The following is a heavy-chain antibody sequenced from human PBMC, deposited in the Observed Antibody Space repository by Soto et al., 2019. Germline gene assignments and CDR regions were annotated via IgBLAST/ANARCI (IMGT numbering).Heavy chain of an antibody. Sequence: QVQLQESGPGLVKPSQTLSLTCTVSGGSISSGGYYWSWIRQHPGKGLEWIGYIYYSGSTYYTPSLKSRVTISVDTSKNQFALKLSSVTAADTAVYYCARRGGFYSSSSGYYFDYWGQGTLVTVSS. V-gene: IGHV4-31*03. J-gene: IGHJ4*02. D-gene: IGHD6-6*01. CDR1: GGSISSGGYY. CDR3: ARRGGFYSSSSGYYFDY. CDR2: IYYSGST.